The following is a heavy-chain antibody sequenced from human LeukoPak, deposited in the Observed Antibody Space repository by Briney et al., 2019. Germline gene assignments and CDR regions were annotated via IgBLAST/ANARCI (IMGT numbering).Heavy chain of an antibody. CDR3: ARHRDFDSTGYYYPHFDY. D-gene: IGHD3-22*01. J-gene: IGHJ4*02. V-gene: IGHV1-2*02. CDR1: GYTFTGYY. Sequence: ASVKVSCKASGYTFTGYYLHWVRQAPGQGLEWMGWINANHGGTNYAQQFQGRVTMTRDTSISTAYMELSRLRSDDAAVYYCARHRDFDSTGYYYPHFDYWGQGTLVTVSS. CDR2: INANHGGT.